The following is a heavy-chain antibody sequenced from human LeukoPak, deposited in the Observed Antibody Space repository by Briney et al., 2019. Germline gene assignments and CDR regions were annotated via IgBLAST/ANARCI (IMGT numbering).Heavy chain of an antibody. D-gene: IGHD1-1*01. CDR3: ATLGNWNYFDY. CDR1: VGTFSSYA. Sequence: SVKVSCKASVGTFSSYAISWVRQAPGQGLEWMGRIIPIFGIANYAQKFQGRVTITADKSTSTAYMELSSLRSEDTAVYYCATLGNWNYFDYWGQGTLVTVSS. CDR2: IIPIFGIA. J-gene: IGHJ4*02. V-gene: IGHV1-69*04.